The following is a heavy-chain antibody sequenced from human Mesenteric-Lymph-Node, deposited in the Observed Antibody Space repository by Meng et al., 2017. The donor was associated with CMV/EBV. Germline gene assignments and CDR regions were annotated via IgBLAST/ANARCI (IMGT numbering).Heavy chain of an antibody. CDR3: AKAVSSSWLVNWFDP. V-gene: IGHV3-53*05. J-gene: IGHJ5*02. CDR2: IYSGGST. Sequence: GESLKISCAASGFTFSSYSMSWVRQAPGKGLEWVSVIYSGGSTYYADSVKGRFTISRDNAKNSLYLQMNSLRAEDTALYYCAKAVSSSWLVNWFDPWGQGTLVTVSS. D-gene: IGHD6-13*01. CDR1: GFTFSSYS.